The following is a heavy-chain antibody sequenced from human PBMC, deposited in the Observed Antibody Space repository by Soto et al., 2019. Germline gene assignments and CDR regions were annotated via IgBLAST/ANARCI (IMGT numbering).Heavy chain of an antibody. V-gene: IGHV3-23*01. D-gene: IGHD6-19*01. J-gene: IGHJ4*02. CDR2: ISGSGGST. CDR1: GFTFSSYA. Sequence: QPGGSLRLSCAASGFTFSSYAMSWVRQAPGKGLEWVSAISGSGGSTYYADSVKGRFTISRDNSKNTLYLQMNSLRAEDTAVYYCAKDPRQWLVPRDHFDYWGQGTLVTVSS. CDR3: AKDPRQWLVPRDHFDY.